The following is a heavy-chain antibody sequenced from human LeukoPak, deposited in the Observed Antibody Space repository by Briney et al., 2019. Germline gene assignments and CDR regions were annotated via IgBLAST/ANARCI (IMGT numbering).Heavy chain of an antibody. D-gene: IGHD6-13*01. J-gene: IGHJ4*02. CDR2: VSCDGGSK. CDR3: ARVKGGIAAAGNYFDY. Sequence: GSLRLSCAASGFAFSSYAMHWVRQGPGKGLEWVALVSCDGGSKYYADSVKGRITISRDNSKNTLHLQMNSLRTEDTAVYYCARVKGGIAAAGNYFDYWGQGTLVTVSS. CDR1: GFAFSSYA. V-gene: IGHV3-30-3*01.